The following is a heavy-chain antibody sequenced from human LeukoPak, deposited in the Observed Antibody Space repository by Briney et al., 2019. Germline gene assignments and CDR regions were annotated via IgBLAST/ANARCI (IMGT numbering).Heavy chain of an antibody. CDR2: VSYDGSNK. J-gene: IGHJ4*02. D-gene: IGHD3-22*01. Sequence: GGSLRLSCAASGFSFSSYAMHWVGQAPGKGLKWVAVVSYDGSNKYYADSVKGRFTISRDNSRNTLYLQMSSLRAEDTALYYCARNSRYYDTTGYYPGDYWGQGTLVTVSS. CDR1: GFSFSSYA. CDR3: ARNSRYYDTTGYYPGDY. V-gene: IGHV3-30*04.